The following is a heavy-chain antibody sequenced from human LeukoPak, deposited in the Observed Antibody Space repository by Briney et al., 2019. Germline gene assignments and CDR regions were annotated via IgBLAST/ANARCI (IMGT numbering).Heavy chain of an antibody. CDR3: ARDVDTAMVLGAFDI. J-gene: IGHJ3*02. CDR1: GGSISDYY. Sequence: SETLSLTCTVSGGSISDYYWSWIRQPPGKGLEWIGYIYYSGSTNYNPSLKSRVTISVDTSKNQFSLKLSSVTAADTAVYYCARDVDTAMVLGAFDIWGQGTMVTVSS. V-gene: IGHV4-59*01. D-gene: IGHD5-18*01. CDR2: IYYSGST.